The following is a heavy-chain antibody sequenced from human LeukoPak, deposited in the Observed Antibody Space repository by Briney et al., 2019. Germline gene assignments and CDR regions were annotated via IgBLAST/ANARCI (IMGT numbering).Heavy chain of an antibody. CDR3: ARDYYWSDY. V-gene: IGHV3-48*03. CDR1: GFSFSSYE. D-gene: IGHD2-8*01. Sequence: GGSLRLSCAATGFSFSSYEMNWVRQAPGKGLEWVSYISGSGSTINYAYSVKGRCTISRDNAKNSLNLQMNSLRAEDTAVYYCARDYYWSDYWGQGTLVTVSS. J-gene: IGHJ4*02. CDR2: ISGSGSTI.